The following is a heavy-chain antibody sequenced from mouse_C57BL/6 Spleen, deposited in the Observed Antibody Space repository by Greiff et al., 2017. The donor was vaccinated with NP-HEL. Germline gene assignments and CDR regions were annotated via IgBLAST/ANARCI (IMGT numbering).Heavy chain of an antibody. CDR2: IDPEDGET. D-gene: IGHD1-1*01. Sequence: EVQLQQSGAELVKPGASVKLSCTASGFNIKDYYMHWVKQRTEQGLEWIGRIDPEDGETKYAPKFQGKATITADTSSNHTYLQLSSLTSEDTAVYYCARCDITTVVGNAMDYWGQGTSVTVSA. J-gene: IGHJ4*01. CDR3: ARCDITTVVGNAMDY. CDR1: GFNIKDYY. V-gene: IGHV14-2*01.